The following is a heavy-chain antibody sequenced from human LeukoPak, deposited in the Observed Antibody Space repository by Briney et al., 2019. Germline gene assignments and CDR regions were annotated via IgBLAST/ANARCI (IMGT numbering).Heavy chain of an antibody. CDR1: GYIFTNYG. CDR2: ISTNKGNT. Sequence: ASVKVSCKASGYIFTNYGISWVRQAPGQGLEWMGWISTNKGNTNYAQRLQGRVTMTTDTSTTTAYMELRSLRSDDKAIYYCVRDIQWRFDPWGQGTLVTVSS. J-gene: IGHJ5*02. V-gene: IGHV1-18*01. D-gene: IGHD2-8*01. CDR3: VRDIQWRFDP.